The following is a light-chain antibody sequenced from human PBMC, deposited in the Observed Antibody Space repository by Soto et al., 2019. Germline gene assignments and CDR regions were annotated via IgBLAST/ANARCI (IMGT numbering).Light chain of an antibody. CDR3: QSYDSRVFLQ. V-gene: IGLV1-40*01. Sequence: QSVLTQPPSVSGAPGQRVTISCTGSNFNMGAGFDVHWYQHLPGVAPRLIIYRNNNRPSGVPDRFSGSKSGASASLVITGLQAEDEADYYCQSYDSRVFLQLGGGTTLTVL. CDR2: RNN. J-gene: IGLJ2*01. CDR1: NFNMGAGFD.